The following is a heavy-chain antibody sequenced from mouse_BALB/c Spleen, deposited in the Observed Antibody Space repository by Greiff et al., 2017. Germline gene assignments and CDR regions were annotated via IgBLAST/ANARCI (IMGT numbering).Heavy chain of an antibody. CDR3: AREGGGGNYFDY. CDR1: GFTFSSYG. J-gene: IGHJ2*01. Sequence: EVKLVESGGGLVKPGGSLKLSCAASGFTFSSYGMSWVRQTPDKRLELVATINSNGGSTYYPDSVKGRFTISRDNAKNTLYLQMSSLKSEDTAMYYCAREGGGGNYFDYWGQGTTLTVSS. CDR2: INSNGGST. V-gene: IGHV5-6-3*01. D-gene: IGHD2-14*01.